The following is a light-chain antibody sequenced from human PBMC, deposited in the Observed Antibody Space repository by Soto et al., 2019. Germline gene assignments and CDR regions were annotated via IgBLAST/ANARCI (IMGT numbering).Light chain of an antibody. CDR3: QQCGDRPRT. V-gene: IGKV3-15*01. J-gene: IGKJ1*01. CDR2: HAS. CDR1: QYIGSA. Sequence: EIVLTQSPATLSVSPGDRATLSCRASQYIGSAVAWYHQRSGHAPRLLSLHASVSVPTPPARLSGSVSGTEFTLTISSLESEVFAVYFCQQCGDRPRTFGRGTKVDIK.